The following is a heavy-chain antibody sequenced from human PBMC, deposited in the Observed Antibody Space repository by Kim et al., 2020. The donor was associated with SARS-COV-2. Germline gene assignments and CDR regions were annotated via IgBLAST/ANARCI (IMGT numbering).Heavy chain of an antibody. CDR3: AKLLFGYSYGPIDY. Sequence: GGSLRLSCAASGFTFDDYAMHWVRQAPGKGLEWVSGISWNSGSIGYADSVKGRFTISRDNAKNSLYLQMNSLRAEDTALYYCAKLLFGYSYGPIDYWGQG. J-gene: IGHJ4*02. V-gene: IGHV3-9*01. D-gene: IGHD5-18*01. CDR1: GFTFDDYA. CDR2: ISWNSGSI.